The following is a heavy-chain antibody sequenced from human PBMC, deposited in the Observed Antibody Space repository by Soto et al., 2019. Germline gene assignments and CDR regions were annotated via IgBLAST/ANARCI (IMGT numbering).Heavy chain of an antibody. CDR1: GVSISDSY. Sequence: SETLSLTCTVSGVSISDSYWAWIRQPAGKGLEWIGRVFTSGSTTYNTSLKSRVTMSVDAAKRQFFLRLNSLTAADTAVYYCAREPDGGYLDYWGQGALVTVSS. CDR2: VFTSGST. CDR3: AREPDGGYLDY. J-gene: IGHJ4*02. V-gene: IGHV4-4*07. D-gene: IGHD2-2*01.